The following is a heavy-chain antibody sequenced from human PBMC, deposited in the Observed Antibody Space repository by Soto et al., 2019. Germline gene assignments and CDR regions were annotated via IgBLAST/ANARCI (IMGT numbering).Heavy chain of an antibody. V-gene: IGHV6-1*01. Sequence: QVQLQESGPGLVKPSQTLSLTCAISGDSVSSNSAAWNWIRLSPSRGLEWLARTYYRSRWYNDYAVSVRSRITVNPDTSKNQFSLQLTSVTPEDTAVYYCVGTTSHQWYYMDVWGKGTTVTVSS. J-gene: IGHJ6*03. D-gene: IGHD1-7*01. CDR2: TYYRSRWYN. CDR1: GDSVSSNSAA. CDR3: VGTTSHQWYYMDV.